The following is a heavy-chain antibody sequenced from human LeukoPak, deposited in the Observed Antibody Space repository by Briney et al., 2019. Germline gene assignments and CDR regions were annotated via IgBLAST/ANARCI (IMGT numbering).Heavy chain of an antibody. CDR2: IYITGST. CDR3: ARSEYSYGADAFDI. J-gene: IGHJ3*02. CDR1: GGSITSYY. Sequence: PSETLSLTCTVSGGSITSYYWSWIRQSAGKGLEWIGRIYITGSTTYNPSLKSRVTMSLDTSKNQFSLKLSSVTAADTAVYYCARSEYSYGADAFDIWGQGTMVTVSS. D-gene: IGHD5-18*01. V-gene: IGHV4-4*07.